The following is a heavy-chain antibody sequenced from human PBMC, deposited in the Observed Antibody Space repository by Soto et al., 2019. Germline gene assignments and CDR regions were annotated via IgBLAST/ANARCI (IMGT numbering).Heavy chain of an antibody. D-gene: IGHD1-20*01. CDR2: ISSDGSST. J-gene: IGHJ4*02. Sequence: EVQLVESGGGLVQPGGSLRLSCAASGFTFSSNWMHWVRQAPGKGLVWVSRISSDGSSTNYADSVKGRFTISRDNAKNTLYLQMNSLRAEDTAVYYCARSRYTASCHDSWGQGTLVTVSS. V-gene: IGHV3-74*01. CDR3: ARSRYTASCHDS. CDR1: GFTFSSNW.